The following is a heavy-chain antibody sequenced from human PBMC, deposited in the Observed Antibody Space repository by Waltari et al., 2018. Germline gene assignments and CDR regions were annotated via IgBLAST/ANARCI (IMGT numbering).Heavy chain of an antibody. CDR2: IKEDGGEK. J-gene: IGHJ4*02. CDR3: ARLYMAAFDY. Sequence: EVQLVGSGGGLVQPGGSLSLSCAASGFPFGYHWMTWVRQAPGKGLEWVANIKEDGGEKYYVDSVKGRFTISRDNAKNSLYLQMNSLRAEDTAVYYCARLYMAAFDYWDEGTLVTVSS. CDR1: GFPFGYHW. D-gene: IGHD1-20*01. V-gene: IGHV3-7*01.